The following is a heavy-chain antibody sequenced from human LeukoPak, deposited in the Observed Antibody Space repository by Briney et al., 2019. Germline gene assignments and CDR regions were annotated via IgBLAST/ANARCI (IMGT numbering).Heavy chain of an antibody. CDR1: GFTFSGAW. Sequence: AGGSLRLSCTASGFTFSGAWMTWVRQAPGKGLEWVANIREDGTEKNYVDSVKGRFTISRDNGEHSLSLQMNSLRAEDTALYYCAKSHSNWGGLDAFEIRGQGTMVTVSS. CDR3: AKSHSNWGGLDAFEI. J-gene: IGHJ3*02. D-gene: IGHD3-16*01. V-gene: IGHV3-7*03. CDR2: IREDGTEK.